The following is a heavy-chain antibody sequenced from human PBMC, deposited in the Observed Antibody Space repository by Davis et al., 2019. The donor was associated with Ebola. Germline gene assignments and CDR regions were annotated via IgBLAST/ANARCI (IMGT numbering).Heavy chain of an antibody. V-gene: IGHV1-2*04. D-gene: IGHD4-17*01. CDR2: INPNSDGT. CDR1: GYTFTGYY. Sequence: ASVKVSCKASGYTFTGYYMHWVRQAPGQGLEWMGWINPNSDGTNYAQKFQGWVTMTRDTSISTAYMELSRLRSDDTAVYYCAREAYGDMGHWFNPWGQGTLVTVSS. CDR3: AREAYGDMGHWFNP. J-gene: IGHJ5*02.